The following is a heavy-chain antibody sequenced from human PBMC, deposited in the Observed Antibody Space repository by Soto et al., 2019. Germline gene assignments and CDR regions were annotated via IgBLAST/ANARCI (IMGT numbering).Heavy chain of an antibody. CDR1: GYTFTSYD. D-gene: IGHD6-19*01. Sequence: QVQLVQSGAEVKKPGASVKVSCKASGYTFTSYDINWVRQATGQGLEWMGWMNPNSGNTGDAQKFQGRVTMTRNTSISTAYRELSSLRSEDTAVYYCARGIPEQWLVLGVGDDKYFQHWGQGTLVTVSS. CDR2: MNPNSGNT. V-gene: IGHV1-8*01. CDR3: ARGIPEQWLVLGVGDDKYFQH. J-gene: IGHJ1*01.